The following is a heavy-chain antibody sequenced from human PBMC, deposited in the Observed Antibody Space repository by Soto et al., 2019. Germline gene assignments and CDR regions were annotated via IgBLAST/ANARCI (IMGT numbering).Heavy chain of an antibody. V-gene: IGHV3-23*01. J-gene: IGHJ5*02. D-gene: IGHD2-2*01. Sequence: EVQLLESGGGLVQPGGSLRLSCAVSGFTFSSYAMTWVRQAPGKGLEWVSSISGSGASTYYADSVQGRFTISRDNSKNTLYLQMTRLRAEDTAIYYCANFYCSTTSCPGWFDPWGQGTLVTVSS. CDR2: ISGSGAST. CDR3: ANFYCSTTSCPGWFDP. CDR1: GFTFSSYA.